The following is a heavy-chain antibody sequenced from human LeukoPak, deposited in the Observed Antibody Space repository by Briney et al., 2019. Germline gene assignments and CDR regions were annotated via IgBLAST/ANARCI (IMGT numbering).Heavy chain of an antibody. V-gene: IGHV4-34*01. J-gene: IGHJ4*02. D-gene: IGHD3-22*01. Sequence: SETLSLTCAGYGVSFSGYYWSWIRQPPGKGLEWMGEINHSGSTNYNPALKSRVTISVDTSKNQFSLKLSSVTAADTAVYYCARGRYYYDSSGYYYGYYFVNWGQGTLVTVSA. CDR2: INHSGST. CDR1: GVSFSGYY. CDR3: ARGRYYYDSSGYYYGYYFVN.